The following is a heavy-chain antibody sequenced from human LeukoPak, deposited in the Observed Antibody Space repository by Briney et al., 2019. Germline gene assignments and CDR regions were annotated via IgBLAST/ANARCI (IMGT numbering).Heavy chain of an antibody. J-gene: IGHJ4*02. CDR2: IRSKAYGGTA. CDR3: TRDPRYCSGGSCYSDY. V-gene: IGHV3-49*03. D-gene: IGHD2-15*01. Sequence: GGSLRLSCTASGFTFGDYAMSWFRQAPGKGLEWGGFIRSKAYGGTAEYAASVKGRFTISRDDSKSIAYLQRNSLKTEDTAVYYCTRDPRYCSGGSCYSDYWGQGTLVTVSS. CDR1: GFTFGDYA.